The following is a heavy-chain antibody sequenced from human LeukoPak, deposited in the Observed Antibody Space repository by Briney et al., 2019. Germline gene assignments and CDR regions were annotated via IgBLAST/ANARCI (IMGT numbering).Heavy chain of an antibody. CDR2: INSDGNNT. CDR3: ARDNAPQTYSSGWYDS. V-gene: IGHV3-74*01. J-gene: IGHJ5*01. CDR1: GFSFRTHW. Sequence: GGSLRLSCAASGFSFRTHWMHWVRQASGTGLVWVSRINSDGNNTNYAESVKGRFTISRDNAKNTLYLQMNSLRAVDSAVYYCARDNAPQTYSSGWYDSWGQGALVTVSS. D-gene: IGHD6-19*01.